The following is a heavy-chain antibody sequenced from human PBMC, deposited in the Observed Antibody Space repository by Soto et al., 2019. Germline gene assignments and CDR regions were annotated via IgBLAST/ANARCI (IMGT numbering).Heavy chain of an antibody. J-gene: IGHJ4*02. D-gene: IGHD1-20*01. Sequence: PGGSLRLSCAASGFNIYAMTWVRQAPGKGLEWVSTTGATGRTTYYADSVKGRFTVSRDNSKNTLDLQMSNLRAEDTAVYYCATVHNTSRSFDYWGQGTLVTVSS. V-gene: IGHV3-23*01. CDR1: GFNIYA. CDR3: ATVHNTSRSFDY. CDR2: TGATGRTT.